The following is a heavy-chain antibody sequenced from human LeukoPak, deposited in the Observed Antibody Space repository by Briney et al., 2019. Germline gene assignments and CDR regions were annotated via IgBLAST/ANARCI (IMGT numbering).Heavy chain of an antibody. D-gene: IGHD3-3*02. V-gene: IGHV1-24*01. CDR3: ATDLAGIFTNWFDP. CDR1: GYTLTELS. CDR2: FDPEDGET. J-gene: IGHJ5*02. Sequence: ASVKVSCKVSGYTLTELSMHWVRQAPGKGLEWMGGFDPEDGETIYAQKFQGRVTMTEDTSTDTAYMELSSLRSEDTAVYYCATDLAGIFTNWFDPWGQGTLVTVSS.